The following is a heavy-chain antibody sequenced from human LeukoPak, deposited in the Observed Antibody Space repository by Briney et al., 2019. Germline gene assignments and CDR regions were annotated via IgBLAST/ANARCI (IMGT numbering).Heavy chain of an antibody. D-gene: IGHD2-15*01. CDR3: ARDTSRVVVAATGLDY. CDR1: GYTFTSYD. V-gene: IGHV7-4-1*02. J-gene: IGHJ4*02. CDR2: INTNTGNP. Sequence: ASVKVSCKASGYTFTSYDINWVRQATGQGLEWMGWINTNTGNPTYAQGFTGRFVFSLDTSVSTAYLQISSLKAEDTAVYYCARDTSRVVVAATGLDYWGQGTLVTVSS.